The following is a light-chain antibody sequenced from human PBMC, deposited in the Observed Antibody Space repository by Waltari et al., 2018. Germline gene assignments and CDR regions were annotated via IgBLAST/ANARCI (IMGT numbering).Light chain of an antibody. CDR3: QSYDNSLRGSLL. V-gene: IGLV1-40*01. Sequence: QSVLTPAPSVSGAPGPRVTISCPGGDSSIASFGVHWYQHLPGRVPKLLIYENTKRPSGVPDRFSGSKSGTSASLAIEGLQPEDEGDYYCQSYDNSLRGSLLFGGGTKVTV. J-gene: IGLJ3*02. CDR1: DSSIASFG. CDR2: ENT.